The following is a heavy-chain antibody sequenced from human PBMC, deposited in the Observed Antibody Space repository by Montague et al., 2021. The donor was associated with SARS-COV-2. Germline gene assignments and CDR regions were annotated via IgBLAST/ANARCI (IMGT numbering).Heavy chain of an antibody. D-gene: IGHD1-1*01. CDR2: ISAYNGNT. CDR1: GYTFTSYG. CDR3: ARDFRGGTTFDYYYGMDV. V-gene: IGHV1-18*04. Sequence: SVKVSCKASGYTFTSYGISWVRQAPGQGLEWMGWISAYNGNTNYAQKLQGRVTMTTDTSTSTAYMELRSLRSDDTAVYYCARDFRGGTTFDYYYGMDVWGRGTTVTVSS. J-gene: IGHJ6*02.